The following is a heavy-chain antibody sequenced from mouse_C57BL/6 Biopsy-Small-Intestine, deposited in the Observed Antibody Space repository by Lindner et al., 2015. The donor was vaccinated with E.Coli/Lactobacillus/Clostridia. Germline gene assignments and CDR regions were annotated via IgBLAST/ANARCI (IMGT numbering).Heavy chain of an antibody. CDR3: ARMGRLLDY. V-gene: IGHV1-84*01. CDR2: IYPGSGNT. Sequence: VQLQESGPELVRPGASVKISCKASGYTFSDYHINWMKQRPGQGLEWIGWIYPGSGNTKYNERFKGKATLTVGTSSSPVYMQLSSLTSEDSAVYFCARMGRLLDYWGQGTSVTVSS. J-gene: IGHJ4*01. D-gene: IGHD2-2*01. CDR1: GYTFSDYH.